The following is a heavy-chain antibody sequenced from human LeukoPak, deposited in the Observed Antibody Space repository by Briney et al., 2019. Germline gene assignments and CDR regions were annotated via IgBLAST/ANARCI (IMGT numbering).Heavy chain of an antibody. J-gene: IGHJ4*02. V-gene: IGHV4-4*07. Sequence: SETLSLTCTVSGGSISSYYWSWIRQPAGKGLEWIGRIYSSGSTNYNPSLKSRITMSVDTSKNQFSLKLSSVTAADTAVYYCARDQYYYDNNVYSPFDYWGQGTLVTVSS. CDR1: GGSISSYY. CDR3: ARDQYYYDNNVYSPFDY. CDR2: IYSSGST. D-gene: IGHD3-22*01.